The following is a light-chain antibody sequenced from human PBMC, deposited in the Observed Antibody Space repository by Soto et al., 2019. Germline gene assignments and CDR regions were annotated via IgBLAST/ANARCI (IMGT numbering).Light chain of an antibody. J-gene: IGLJ1*01. CDR1: SSDVGGYNY. CDR3: SSYTSSSTPYV. CDR2: EVS. V-gene: IGLV2-14*01. Sequence: QSALTQPASVSGSPGQSITISCTGTSSDVGGYNYVSWYQQHPGKAPKLMIYEVSNRPSGVSNRFSGSKSGNTASLTISGLQAEDEADYYCSSYTSSSTPYVFGTGPKLTVL.